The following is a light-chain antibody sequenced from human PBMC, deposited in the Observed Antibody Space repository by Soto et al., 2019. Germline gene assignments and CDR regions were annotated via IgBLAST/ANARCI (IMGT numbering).Light chain of an antibody. J-gene: IGKJ2*01. CDR1: QNVLYKSNNENY. CDR3: QQYYNTPPYT. V-gene: IGKV4-1*01. Sequence: DIVMTQSPDSLAVSLGERATINCKSSQNVLYKSNNENYLAWFQQKPGQPPKLLIYWASTRKSGVPDRFTGXXSGSXXXXXXSXXXAEDVAXXYCQQYYNTPPYTFGQGTRLEI. CDR2: WAS.